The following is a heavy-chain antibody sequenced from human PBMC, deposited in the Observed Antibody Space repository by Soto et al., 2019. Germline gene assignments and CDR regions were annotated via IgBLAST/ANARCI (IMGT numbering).Heavy chain of an antibody. J-gene: IGHJ6*02. CDR2: IWYDGSNK. CDR1: GFTFGTYG. Sequence: GGSLRLSCAASGFTFGTYGMHSVRQAPGKGLEWVAVIWYDGSNKYYGDSMKGRFRVSRDNSKNTLYRQMDRLRAEDTARYHCGREPYVSYYGVDVWGQGTTVTVSS. CDR3: GREPYVSYYGVDV. D-gene: IGHD3-10*02. V-gene: IGHV3-33*01.